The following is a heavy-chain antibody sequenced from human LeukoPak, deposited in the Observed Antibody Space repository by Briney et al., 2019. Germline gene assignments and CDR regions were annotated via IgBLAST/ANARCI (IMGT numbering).Heavy chain of an antibody. CDR1: GFNFSAHL. D-gene: IGHD3-22*01. CDR3: ARDQWFDGFDL. Sequence: AGGSLRLSCTGSGFNFSAHLMTWVRQVPGKGLEWISSVSGGGTDTYYADSVKGRFIVSRDDSSSTIYLVMKGLTVEDTATYFCARDQWFDGFDLWGQGTLATVSS. CDR2: VSGGGTDT. V-gene: IGHV3-23*01. J-gene: IGHJ4*02.